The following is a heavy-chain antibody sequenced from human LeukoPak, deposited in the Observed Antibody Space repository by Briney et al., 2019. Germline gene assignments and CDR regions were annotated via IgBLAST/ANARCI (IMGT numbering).Heavy chain of an antibody. D-gene: IGHD1-26*01. J-gene: IGHJ5*02. CDR2: ISDTGAGT. CDR3: AKNQWELTA. CDR1: GFTFNDYA. V-gene: IGHV3-23*01. Sequence: GGSLRLSCAASGFTFNDYAMTWVRQAPGKGLEWVSSISDTGAGTYYADTVKGRFTISRDNSKNTLFLQMNSLRAEDTAVYSCAKNQWELTAWGQGTLVTVSS.